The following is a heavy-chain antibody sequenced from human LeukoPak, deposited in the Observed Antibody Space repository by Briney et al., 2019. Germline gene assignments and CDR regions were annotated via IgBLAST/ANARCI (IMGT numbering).Heavy chain of an antibody. V-gene: IGHV4-30-2*03. Sequence: PSETLSLTCAVSGGSISSGGYSWSWIRQPPGKGLEWIGSIYYSGSTYYNPSLKSRVTISVDTSKNQFSLKLSSVTAADTAVYYCARRMLLGFDYWGQGTLVTVSS. CDR2: IYYSGST. D-gene: IGHD2-15*01. CDR1: GGSISSGGYS. CDR3: ARRMLLGFDY. J-gene: IGHJ4*02.